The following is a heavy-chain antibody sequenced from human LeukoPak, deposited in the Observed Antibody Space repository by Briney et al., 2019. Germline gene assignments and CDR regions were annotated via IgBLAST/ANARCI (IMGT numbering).Heavy chain of an antibody. CDR3: ARHGGGGESYPRVFDY. CDR1: GGSISPYY. CDR2: IYYSGST. D-gene: IGHD1-26*01. V-gene: IGHV4-59*08. J-gene: IGHJ4*02. Sequence: SETLSLTCTASGGSISPYYWSWIRQPPGKGLGWIGYIYYSGSTNYNPSLKSRVIISVDTSKNQFSLKLNSVTAADTAMYYCARHGGGGESYPRVFDYWGRGNLVTVSS.